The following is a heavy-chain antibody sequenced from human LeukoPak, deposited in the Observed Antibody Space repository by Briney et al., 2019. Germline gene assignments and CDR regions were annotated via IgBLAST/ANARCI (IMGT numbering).Heavy chain of an antibody. CDR1: GFTFSSYA. Sequence: GGSLRLSCAASGFTFSSYAMHWVRQAPGKGLEWVAVISYDGSNKYYADSVKGRFTISRENSNNTLCLQMNSLRAEDTAVYYCARDHVGYSYGSLDYWGQGALVTVSS. V-gene: IGHV3-30*01. CDR2: ISYDGSNK. CDR3: ARDHVGYSYGSLDY. D-gene: IGHD5-18*01. J-gene: IGHJ4*02.